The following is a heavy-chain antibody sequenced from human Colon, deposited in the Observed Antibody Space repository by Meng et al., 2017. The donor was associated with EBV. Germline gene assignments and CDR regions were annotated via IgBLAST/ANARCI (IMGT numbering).Heavy chain of an antibody. J-gene: IGHJ5*02. CDR2: ISHSGTT. CDR3: ARDYYASGFVFDL. Sequence: QRQLQVSGPGRVKPSGTLSLTGAVSGGSIDSDNWWNWVRQTPGKGLEWIGEISHSGTTNYNPSLKSRVTISIDKSKNQFSLKLTSVTAADTAVYYCARDYYASGFVFDLWGQGTLVTVSS. V-gene: IGHV4-4*02. D-gene: IGHD3-10*01. CDR1: GGSIDSDNW.